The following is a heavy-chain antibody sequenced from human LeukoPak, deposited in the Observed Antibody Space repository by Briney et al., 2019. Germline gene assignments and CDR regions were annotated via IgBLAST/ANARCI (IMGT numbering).Heavy chain of an antibody. Sequence: SETLSLTCTVSGGSISSSSDYWGWIRQPPGKGLEWIGSIYYSGSTYYNPSLKSRVTISVDTSKNQFSLKLSSVTAADTAVYYCARRGVMVRGVIAFDIWGQATMVTVSS. D-gene: IGHD3-10*01. CDR3: ARRGVMVRGVIAFDI. V-gene: IGHV4-39*01. CDR1: GGSISSSSDY. J-gene: IGHJ3*02. CDR2: IYYSGST.